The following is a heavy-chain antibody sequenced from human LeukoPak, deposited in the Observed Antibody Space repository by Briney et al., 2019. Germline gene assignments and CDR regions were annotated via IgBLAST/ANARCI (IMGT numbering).Heavy chain of an antibody. Sequence: GGSLRLSCAASGFTFSSYWMSWVRQAPGKGLEWVANIKQDGSEKYYVDSVKGRFTISRDNAKNSLYLQMNSLRAEDTAVYYCARVFVEGYQLPKEDYWGQGTLVTVSS. D-gene: IGHD2-2*01. CDR2: IKQDGSEK. CDR3: ARVFVEGYQLPKEDY. CDR1: GFTFSSYW. V-gene: IGHV3-7*01. J-gene: IGHJ4*02.